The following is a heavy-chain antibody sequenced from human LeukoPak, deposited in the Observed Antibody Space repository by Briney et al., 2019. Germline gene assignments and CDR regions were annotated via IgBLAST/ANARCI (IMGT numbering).Heavy chain of an antibody. J-gene: IGHJ5*02. CDR1: GGSVSSYY. CDR2: IYTSGST. Sequence: SETLSLTCTVSGGSVSSYYWSWIRQPAGKGLEWIGRIYTSGSTNYNPSLKSRVTMSVDTSKNQFSLKLSSVTAADTAVYYCARTYYDFWSGYYIRWFDPWGQGTLVTVSS. D-gene: IGHD3-3*01. V-gene: IGHV4-4*07. CDR3: ARTYYDFWSGYYIRWFDP.